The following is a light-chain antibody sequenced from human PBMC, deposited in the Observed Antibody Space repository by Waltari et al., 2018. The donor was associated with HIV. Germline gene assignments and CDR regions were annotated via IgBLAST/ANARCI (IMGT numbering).Light chain of an antibody. Sequence: SYELTQPPSVSVSPAQTARITCSGDALPKPSAYWYQQKPGQAPVLVIYKDSERPSGIPERFSGSSSGTTVTLTISGVQAEDEADYYCQSADSSDTYSWVFGGGTKLTVL. V-gene: IGLV3-25*03. CDR3: QSADSSDTYSWV. J-gene: IGLJ3*02. CDR1: ALPKPS. CDR2: KDS.